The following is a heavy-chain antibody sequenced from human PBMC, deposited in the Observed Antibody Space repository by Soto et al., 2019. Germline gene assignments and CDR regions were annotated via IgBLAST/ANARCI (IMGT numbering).Heavy chain of an antibody. J-gene: IGHJ5*02. CDR1: GYTFTNND. CDR3: ARMESFGSLNWFDP. Sequence: ASVKVSCKASGYTFTNNDVSWVRQATGQGLEWMGWMNPGSGDTGYAQKFQGRVTMTRDISIATAYMELNSLTSEDTAIYYCARMESFGSLNWFDPWGQGTLVTAS. V-gene: IGHV1-8*01. D-gene: IGHD5-18*01. CDR2: MNPGSGDT.